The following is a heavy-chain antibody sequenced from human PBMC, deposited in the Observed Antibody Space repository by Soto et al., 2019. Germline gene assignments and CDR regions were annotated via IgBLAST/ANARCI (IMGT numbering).Heavy chain of an antibody. Sequence: GGSLRLSCAASGFTFSDYYMSWIRQAPGKGLEWISYISSNSNYKYYADSVKGRFTISRDNSKNTLYLQMNSLRAEDTAVYYCARGVVVITNYFDYWGQGTLVTVSS. J-gene: IGHJ4*02. D-gene: IGHD3-22*01. CDR1: GFTFSDYY. CDR2: ISSNSNYK. V-gene: IGHV3-11*06. CDR3: ARGVVVITNYFDY.